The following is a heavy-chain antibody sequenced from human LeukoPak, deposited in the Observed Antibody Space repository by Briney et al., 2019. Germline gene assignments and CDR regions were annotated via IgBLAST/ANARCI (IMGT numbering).Heavy chain of an antibody. V-gene: IGHV4-59*01. J-gene: IGHJ4*02. D-gene: IGHD5-12*01. CDR3: ARDGYSGSDAL. CDR1: GGSISSYY. CDR2: IYHNGST. Sequence: PSETLSLTCTVSGGSISSYYWSWIRQPPGKGLEWIGYIYHNGSTNYNPSLKSRVTISVDTSQNQFYLKLSSVTAADTAVYYCARDGYSGSDALWGQGTLVTVSS.